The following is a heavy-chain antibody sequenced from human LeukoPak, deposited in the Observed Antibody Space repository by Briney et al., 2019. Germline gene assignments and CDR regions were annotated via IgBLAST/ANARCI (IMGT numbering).Heavy chain of an antibody. CDR2: INPNSGGT. V-gene: IGHV1-2*02. J-gene: IGHJ5*02. CDR3: TRPHYDFWSGYADNWFDP. CDR1: GYTFTGYY. Sequence: GASVKVSCKASGYTFTGYYMHWVRQAPGQGLEWMGWINPNSGGTNYAQKFQGRVIMTRDTSISTAYMELSRLRSDDTAVYYCTRPHYDFWSGYADNWFDPWGQGTLVTVSS. D-gene: IGHD3-3*01.